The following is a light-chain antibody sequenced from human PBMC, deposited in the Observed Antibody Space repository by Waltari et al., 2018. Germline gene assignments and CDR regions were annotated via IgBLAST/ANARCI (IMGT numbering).Light chain of an antibody. CDR3: CSYGGGTTFVV. CDR1: YRDVGARKL. CDR2: EVS. V-gene: IGLV2-23*02. Sequence: QSALTQPASVSGSPGPSITIPRTGTYRDVGARKLVSWYQQHPGKVPKLRIYEVSERPSGVSSRFSGSRSGNTASLTISGLQAEDEADYYCCSYGGGTTFVVFGGGTKLTVL. J-gene: IGLJ2*01.